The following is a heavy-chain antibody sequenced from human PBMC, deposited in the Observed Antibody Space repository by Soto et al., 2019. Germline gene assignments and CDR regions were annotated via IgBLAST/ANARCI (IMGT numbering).Heavy chain of an antibody. D-gene: IGHD3-3*01. Sequence: QVQLVQSGAEVKKPGASVKVSCKASGYTFTNYAMHWVRQAPGQRLEWMGWIPAGNGNTKYSQKFQDRITITRDTSANTAYRVVRSLISEDTAVYYCSHMSSRRGAKRSGPYYYYGMDVWGQGTALSVS. J-gene: IGHJ6*02. CDR2: IPAGNGNT. V-gene: IGHV1-3*01. CDR1: GYTFTNYA. CDR3: SHMSSRRGAKRSGPYYYYGMDV.